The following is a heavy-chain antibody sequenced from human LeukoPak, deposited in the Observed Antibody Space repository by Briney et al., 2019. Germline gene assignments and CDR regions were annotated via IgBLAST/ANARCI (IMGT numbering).Heavy chain of an antibody. J-gene: IGHJ4*02. Sequence: SETLSLTCTVSGGSISSYYWSWIRQPPGKGLEWIGYIYYSGSTNYNPSLKSRVTISVDTSKNQFSLKLSSVTAADTAVYYCARVPGGEYQLYDYWGQGTLVTVSS. V-gene: IGHV4-59*01. CDR2: IYYSGST. D-gene: IGHD2-2*01. CDR3: ARVPGGEYQLYDY. CDR1: GGSISSYY.